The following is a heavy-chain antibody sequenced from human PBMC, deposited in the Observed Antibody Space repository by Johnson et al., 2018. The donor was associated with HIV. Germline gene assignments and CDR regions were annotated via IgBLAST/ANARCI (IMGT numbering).Heavy chain of an antibody. D-gene: IGHD6-6*01. CDR1: GFTFSSYA. CDR2: ISYDGSNK. Sequence: QVQLVESGGGVVQPGRSLRLSCSASGFTFSSYAMHWVRQAPGKGLEWVAVISYDGSNKYYADYVKGRFTISRDNSKNTLYLQMNSLRAEDTAVYYCAREVWVYSSSSDLGAFDIWGQGTMVTVSS. J-gene: IGHJ3*02. V-gene: IGHV3-30*04. CDR3: AREVWVYSSSSDLGAFDI.